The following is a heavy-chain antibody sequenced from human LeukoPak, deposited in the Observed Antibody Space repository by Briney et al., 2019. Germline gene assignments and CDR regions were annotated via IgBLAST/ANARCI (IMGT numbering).Heavy chain of an antibody. CDR1: GFTFSSYW. D-gene: IGHD5-24*01. J-gene: IGHJ3*01. Sequence: PGGSLRLSCAASGFTFSSYWMHWVRQAPGKGLVWVSRSNSDGSSTTYADSVKGRFTISRDNAKNTLYLQMNSLRAEDTAVYFCARDERYAFDVWGQGTMVTVSS. V-gene: IGHV3-74*01. CDR3: ARDERYAFDV. CDR2: SNSDGSST.